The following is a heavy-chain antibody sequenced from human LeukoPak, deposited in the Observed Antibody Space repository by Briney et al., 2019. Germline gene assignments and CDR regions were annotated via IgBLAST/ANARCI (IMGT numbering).Heavy chain of an antibody. V-gene: IGHV3-23*01. CDR2: ISGSGGST. CDR1: GFTFSSYA. J-gene: IGHJ3*02. Sequence: GGSLRLSCAASGFTFSSYAMSWVRQAPGKGLEWVSAISGSGGSTYYADSVKGRFTISRDNSKNTLYLQMNSLRAEDTAVYYCARVMGSNDAFDIWGQGTMVTVS. CDR3: ARVMGSNDAFDI. D-gene: IGHD1-26*01.